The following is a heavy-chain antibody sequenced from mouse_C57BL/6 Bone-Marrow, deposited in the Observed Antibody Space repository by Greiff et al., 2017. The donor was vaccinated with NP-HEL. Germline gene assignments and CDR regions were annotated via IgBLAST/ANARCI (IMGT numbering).Heavy chain of an antibody. CDR1: GYTFTDYY. CDR3: ARRDGNPWFAY. D-gene: IGHD2-1*01. Sequence: EVQLQQSGPVLVKPGASVKMSCKASGYTFTDYYMNWVKQSHGKSLEWIGVINPYNGGTSYNQKFKGKATLTVDKSSSTAYMELNSLTSEDSAVYYCARRDGNPWFAYWGQGTLVTVSA. V-gene: IGHV1-19*01. CDR2: INPYNGGT. J-gene: IGHJ3*01.